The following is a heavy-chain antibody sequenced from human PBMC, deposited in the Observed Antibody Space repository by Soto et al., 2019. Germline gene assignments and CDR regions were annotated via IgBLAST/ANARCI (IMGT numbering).Heavy chain of an antibody. D-gene: IGHD4-4*01. CDR1: GGSFSGYY. V-gene: IGHV4-34*01. CDR2: INHSGST. Sequence: NPSETLSLTCAVYGGSFSGYYWSWIRQPPGKGLEWIGEINHSGSTNYNPSLKSRVTISVDTSKNQFSLKLSSVTAADTAVYYCARGQSIYGTVTTVIWFDPWGQGTLVTVSS. J-gene: IGHJ5*02. CDR3: ARGQSIYGTVTTVIWFDP.